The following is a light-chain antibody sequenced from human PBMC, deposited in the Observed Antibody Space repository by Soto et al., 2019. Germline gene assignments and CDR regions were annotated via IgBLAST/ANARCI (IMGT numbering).Light chain of an antibody. CDR3: QQSYSTRVT. CDR1: QSISSY. J-gene: IGKJ4*01. V-gene: IGKV1-39*01. Sequence: DIQMTQSPSSLSASVGDRVTITCRASQSISSYLNWYQQKPGKAPKLLIYAASSLQSGVPSRFSGSGSETDFTLTISSLQPEDFATYYCQQSYSTRVTFGGGTKVDIK. CDR2: AAS.